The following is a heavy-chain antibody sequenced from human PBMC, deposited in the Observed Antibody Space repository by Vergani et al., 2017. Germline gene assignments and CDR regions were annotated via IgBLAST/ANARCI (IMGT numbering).Heavy chain of an antibody. J-gene: IGHJ4*02. CDR2: INPNSGGT. Sequence: QVQLVQSGAEVKKPGASVKVSCKASGYTFTGYYMHWVRQAPGQGLEWMGWINPNSGGTNYAQKFQGRVTMTRDTSISTAYMELSRLRSGDTAVYYCARGEIDDYGDYNFDYWGQGTLVTVSS. CDR1: GYTFTGYY. CDR3: ARGEIDDYGDYNFDY. D-gene: IGHD4-17*01. V-gene: IGHV1-2*02.